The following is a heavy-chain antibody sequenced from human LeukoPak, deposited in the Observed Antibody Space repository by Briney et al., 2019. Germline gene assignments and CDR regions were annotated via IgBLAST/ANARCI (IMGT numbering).Heavy chain of an antibody. CDR1: GGTFSSYA. CDR3: ARVGRKSRHAFDI. Sequence: SVKVSCKASGGTFSSYAISWVRQAPGQGPEWMGRIIPILGIANYAQKFQGRVTMTRNTSISTAYMELSSLRSEDTAVYYCARVGRKSRHAFDIWGQGTMVTVSS. D-gene: IGHD3-10*01. V-gene: IGHV1-69*04. CDR2: IIPILGIA. J-gene: IGHJ3*02.